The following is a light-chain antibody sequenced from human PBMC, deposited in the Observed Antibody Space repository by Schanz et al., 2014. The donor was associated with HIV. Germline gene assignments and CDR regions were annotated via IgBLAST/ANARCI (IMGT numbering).Light chain of an antibody. V-gene: IGLV2-14*01. J-gene: IGLJ2*01. Sequence: QSALTQPASVSGSPGQSITISCTGTSSDVGGYNYVSWYQQHAGKAPKLMTYDVSNRPSGVSNRFSGSKSGNTASLTISGLQAEDEADYYCSSYTSNSTPVVFGGGTKLTVL. CDR3: SSYTSNSTPVV. CDR2: DVS. CDR1: SSDVGGYNY.